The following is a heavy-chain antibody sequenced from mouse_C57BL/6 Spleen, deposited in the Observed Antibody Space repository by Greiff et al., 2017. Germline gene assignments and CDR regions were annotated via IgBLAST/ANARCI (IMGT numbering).Heavy chain of an antibody. CDR2: IWTGGGT. CDR3: ARNPTGYYAMDY. Sequence: VPLQESGPGLVAPSQSLSITCTVSGFSLSSYAISWVRQPPGKGLEWLAVIWTGGGTTYNSALKSRLNISKDNSKSQIILKMHRLRTNDTARYYCARNPTGYYAMDYWGQGTSVTVSS. J-gene: IGHJ4*01. V-gene: IGHV2-9-1*01. CDR1: GFSLSSYA.